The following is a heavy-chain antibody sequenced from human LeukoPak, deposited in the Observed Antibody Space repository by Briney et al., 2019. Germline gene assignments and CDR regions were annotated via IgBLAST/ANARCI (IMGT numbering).Heavy chain of an antibody. CDR2: IYYSGST. CDR3: ARGRLRWFGESNYGMDV. Sequence: SQTLSLTCTVSGGSISSGGYYWSWIRQHPGKGLEWIGYIYYSGSTYYNPSLKSRVTISVDTSKNQFSLKLSSVTAADTAVYYCARGRLRWFGESNYGMDVWGQGTTVTVSS. V-gene: IGHV4-31*03. J-gene: IGHJ6*02. D-gene: IGHD3-10*01. CDR1: GGSISSGGYY.